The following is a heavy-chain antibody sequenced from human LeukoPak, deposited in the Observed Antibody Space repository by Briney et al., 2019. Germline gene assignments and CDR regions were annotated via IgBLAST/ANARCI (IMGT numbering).Heavy chain of an antibody. Sequence: GGSLRLSCAASGFTFSSYSMNWVRQAPGKGLEWVSSISSSSSYIYYADSVKGRFTISRDNAKNSLYLQMNSLRAEDMALYYCAKDGAYGRYDSSGYYFDYWGQGTLVTVSS. J-gene: IGHJ4*02. D-gene: IGHD3-22*01. V-gene: IGHV3-21*04. CDR1: GFTFSSYS. CDR2: ISSSSSYI. CDR3: AKDGAYGRYDSSGYYFDY.